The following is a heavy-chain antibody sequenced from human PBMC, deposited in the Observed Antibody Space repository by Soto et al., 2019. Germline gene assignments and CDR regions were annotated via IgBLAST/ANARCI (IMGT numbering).Heavy chain of an antibody. V-gene: IGHV3-9*01. CDR1: GFTFDDNA. CDR3: AISQDRGGRTTFIY. J-gene: IGHJ4*02. D-gene: IGHD3-16*01. Sequence: GGSLRLSCAVSGFTFDDNAMHWVRQAPEKGLEWVSGINWKSDIGYADSAKGRFTISRDNAENSLYLQMNSLRAEDTALYYCAISQDRGGRTTFIYWGQGTQVTVSS. CDR2: INWKSDI.